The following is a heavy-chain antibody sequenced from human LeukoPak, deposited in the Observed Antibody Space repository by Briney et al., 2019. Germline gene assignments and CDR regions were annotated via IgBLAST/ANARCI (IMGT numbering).Heavy chain of an antibody. CDR2: IRYDGSNK. J-gene: IGHJ4*02. D-gene: IGHD4-23*01. V-gene: IGHV3-30*02. CDR3: AKYHRRDDYGGNSDY. CDR1: GFTFSSYG. Sequence: HAGGSLRLSCAASGFTFSSYGMHWVRQAPGKGLEWVAFIRYDGSNKYYADSVKGRFTISRDNSKNTLYLQMNSLRAEDTAVYYCAKYHRRDDYGGNSDYWGQGTLVTVSS.